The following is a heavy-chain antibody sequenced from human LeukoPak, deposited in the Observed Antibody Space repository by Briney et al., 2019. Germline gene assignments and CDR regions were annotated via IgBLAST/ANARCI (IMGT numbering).Heavy chain of an antibody. Sequence: GGSLRLSCAASGFTFSSYAMHWVCQAPGKGLEWVAVISYDGSNKYYADSVKGRFTISRDNSKNTLYLQMNSLRAEDTAVYYCAKALWFGELKGYYYYMDVWGKGTTVTISS. J-gene: IGHJ6*03. V-gene: IGHV3-30*04. D-gene: IGHD3-10*01. CDR1: GFTFSSYA. CDR2: ISYDGSNK. CDR3: AKALWFGELKGYYYYMDV.